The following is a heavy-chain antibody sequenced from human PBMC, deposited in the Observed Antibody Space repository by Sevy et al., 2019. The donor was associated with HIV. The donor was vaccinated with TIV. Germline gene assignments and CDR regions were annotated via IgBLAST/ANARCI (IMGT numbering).Heavy chain of an antibody. CDR3: ARVKRWGERRRGSSGWYYFDY. V-gene: IGHV1-18*01. Sequence: ASVKVSCKASGYTFTSYGISWVRQAPGQGLEWMGWISAYNGNTNYAQKLQGRVTMTTDTSTSTAYMELRSLRSDDTAVYYCARVKRWGERRRGSSGWYYFDYWGQGTLVTVSS. CDR2: ISAYNGNT. CDR1: GYTFTSYG. J-gene: IGHJ4*02. D-gene: IGHD6-19*01.